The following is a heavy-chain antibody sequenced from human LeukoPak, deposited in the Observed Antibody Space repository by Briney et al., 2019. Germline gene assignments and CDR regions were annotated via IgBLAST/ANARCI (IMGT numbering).Heavy chain of an antibody. CDR1: GYSISSGYY. D-gene: IGHD3-3*01. CDR2: IYHSGST. Sequence: SETLSLTCAVSGYSISSGYYWGWIRQPPGKGLEWIGSIYHSGSTYYNPSLKSRVTISVDTSKNQFSLKLSPVTAADTAVYYCARLYYDFWSGYSYFDYWGQGTLVTVSS. J-gene: IGHJ4*02. CDR3: ARLYYDFWSGYSYFDY. V-gene: IGHV4-38-2*01.